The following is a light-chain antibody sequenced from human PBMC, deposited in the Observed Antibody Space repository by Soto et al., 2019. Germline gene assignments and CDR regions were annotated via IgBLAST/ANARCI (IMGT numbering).Light chain of an antibody. V-gene: IGKV1-39*01. CDR1: RSISPS. CDR3: QQSYNMPRT. Sequence: DIQMTQSPSSLSASVGDRVTITCRSSRSISPSLNCYQLIPGKAPKVLISAASRLQSGVPSRFSGSGSGTDFTLTVSSLQPEDFVTYFCQQSYNMPRTFGQGTKLEI. J-gene: IGKJ2*02. CDR2: AAS.